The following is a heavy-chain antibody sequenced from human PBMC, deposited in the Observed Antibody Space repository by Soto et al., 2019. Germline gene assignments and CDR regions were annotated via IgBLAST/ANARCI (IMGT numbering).Heavy chain of an antibody. V-gene: IGHV1-18*01. CDR1: GYTFSNYG. Sequence: VQLVQSGAEVKKPGASVKVSCKASGYTFSNYGISWVRQAPGQGPEWMGWISGYNGNTNYAQTLQGRVTMTTDTSTSTAYMELRSLRYDDTAVYYCARGGSSWSTEYYQHWGQGTLVIVSS. CDR3: ARGGSSWSTEYYQH. CDR2: ISGYNGNT. J-gene: IGHJ1*01. D-gene: IGHD6-13*01.